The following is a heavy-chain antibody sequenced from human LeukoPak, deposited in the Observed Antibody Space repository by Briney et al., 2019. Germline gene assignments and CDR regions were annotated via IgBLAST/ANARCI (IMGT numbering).Heavy chain of an antibody. CDR2: VRGSGSDT. J-gene: IGHJ4*02. D-gene: IGHD5-12*01. CDR1: GFTFSTYA. Sequence: QPGGSLRLSCAASGFTFSTYAMSWVRQAPGKGLEWVSAVRGSGSDTYYADSVKGRFTISRDNSKNTLHLQMNSLRAEDTAIYYCAKTSRVNSAYDSPFDYWGQGTLVTVSS. V-gene: IGHV3-23*01. CDR3: AKTSRVNSAYDSPFDY.